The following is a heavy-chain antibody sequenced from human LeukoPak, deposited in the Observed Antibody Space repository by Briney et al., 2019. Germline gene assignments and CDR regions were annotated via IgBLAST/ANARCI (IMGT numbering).Heavy chain of an antibody. CDR1: GFTFSSYS. V-gene: IGHV3-48*01. D-gene: IGHD3-10*01. J-gene: IGHJ4*02. CDR2: IISSSSTI. CDR3: ARNSGSYKMSPVY. Sequence: GGSLRLSCAASGFTFSSYSMNWVRQAPGKGLEWVSYIISSSSTIYYADSVKGRFTISRDNAKNSLYLQMNSLRAEDTAVYYCARNSGSYKMSPVYWGQGTLVTVSS.